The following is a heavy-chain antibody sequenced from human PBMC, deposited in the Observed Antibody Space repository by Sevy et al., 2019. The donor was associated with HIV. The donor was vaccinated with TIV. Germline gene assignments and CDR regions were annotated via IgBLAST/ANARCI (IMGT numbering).Heavy chain of an antibody. D-gene: IGHD3-22*01. Sequence: SETLSLTCTVSGGSISSSSYYWGWIRQPPGKGLEWIGSIYYSGSTYYNPSLKSRVTISVDTSKNQFSLKLSSVTAADTAVYYCAGHRITMIVVAPRARTSYYFDYWGQGTLVTVSS. CDR2: IYYSGST. V-gene: IGHV4-39*01. J-gene: IGHJ4*02. CDR3: AGHRITMIVVAPRARTSYYFDY. CDR1: GGSISSSSYY.